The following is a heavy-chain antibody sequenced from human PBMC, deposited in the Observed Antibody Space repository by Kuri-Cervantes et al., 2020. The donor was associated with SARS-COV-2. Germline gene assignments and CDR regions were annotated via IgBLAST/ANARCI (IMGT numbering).Heavy chain of an antibody. CDR2: TYHSGST. Sequence: SETLSLTCAVSGGSISSSNWWSWVRQPPGKGLEWIGETYHSGSTNYNPSLKSRVTISVDKSKNQFSLKLSSVTAADTAVYYCARATSTVIRYYFDYWGQGTLVTVSS. D-gene: IGHD4-17*01. J-gene: IGHJ4*02. CDR3: ARATSTVIRYYFDY. V-gene: IGHV4-4*02. CDR1: GGSISSSNW.